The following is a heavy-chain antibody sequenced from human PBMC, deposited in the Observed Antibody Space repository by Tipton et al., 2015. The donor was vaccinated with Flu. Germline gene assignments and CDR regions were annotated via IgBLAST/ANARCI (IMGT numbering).Heavy chain of an antibody. D-gene: IGHD3-3*01. CDR2: IYHSGYT. V-gene: IGHV4-38-2*02. CDR1: GYSINSGYY. CDR3: ARQSYDFWSGPGGDY. Sequence: TLSLTCTVSGYSINSGYYWGWIRQPPGKGLEWIGNIYHSGYTCYNPSLKSRVTISVDTSKNQFSLKLSFVTAADTAVYYCARQSYDFWSGPGGDYWGQGTLVTVSS. J-gene: IGHJ4*02.